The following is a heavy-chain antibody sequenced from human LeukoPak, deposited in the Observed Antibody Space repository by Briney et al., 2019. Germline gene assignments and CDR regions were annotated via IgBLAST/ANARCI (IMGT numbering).Heavy chain of an antibody. CDR1: GGTFSSYD. CDR3: ARGPSFDP. CDR2: IMPMFGKA. V-gene: IGHV1-69*06. Sequence: ASVKVSCKASGGTFSSYDISWVRQAPGQGLEWMGGIMPMFGKANYAQKFQGRVTTTADKATSTAYMELSSLRSEDTAVYYCARGPSFDPWGQGTLVTVSS. J-gene: IGHJ5*02.